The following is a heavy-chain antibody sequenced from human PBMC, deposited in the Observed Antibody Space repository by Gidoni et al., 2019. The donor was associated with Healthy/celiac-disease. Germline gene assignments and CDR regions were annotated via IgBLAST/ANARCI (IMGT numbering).Heavy chain of an antibody. D-gene: IGHD6-19*01. CDR2: INHSGST. CDR3: ARRGWYGQRWFDP. V-gene: IGHV4-34*01. J-gene: IGHJ5*02. CDR1: GGSFSGYY. Sequence: QVQLQQWGAGLLKPSATLSPTCAVYGGSFSGYYWSWIRQPPGKGLEWIGEINHSGSTNYNPSLKSRVTISVDTSKNQFSLKLSSVTAADTAVYYCARRGWYGQRWFDPWGQGTLPTVSS.